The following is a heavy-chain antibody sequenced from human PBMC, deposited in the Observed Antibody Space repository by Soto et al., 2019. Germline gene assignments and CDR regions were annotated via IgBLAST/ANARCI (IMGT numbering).Heavy chain of an antibody. J-gene: IGHJ6*02. V-gene: IGHV1-18*01. CDR3: AREGQAPYYYDGMDV. CDR1: GYTFTNYG. Sequence: QVQVVQSGDEVKKPGASVKVSCKASGYTFTNYGFSWVRQAPGQGLEWMGWISGYNGNTKYAEKFQGRVTMTTDTSTSTAHIELRSLISDDTAVYYWAREGQAPYYYDGMDVLVQGTAVTVSS. CDR2: ISGYNGNT.